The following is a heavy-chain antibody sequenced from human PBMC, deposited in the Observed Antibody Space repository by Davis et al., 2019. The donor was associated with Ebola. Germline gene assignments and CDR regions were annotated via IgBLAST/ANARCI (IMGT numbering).Heavy chain of an antibody. D-gene: IGHD2-21*02. V-gene: IGHV3-23*01. CDR2: ISGSGGST. Sequence: GGSLRLSCAASGFTFSSYAMSWVRQAPGKGLEWVPAISGSGGSTYYADSVKGRFTISRDNSKNTLYLQMNSLRAEDTAVYYCAKTRSVVVVTASPFDYWGQGTLVTVSS. CDR3: AKTRSVVVVTASPFDY. CDR1: GFTFSSYA. J-gene: IGHJ4*02.